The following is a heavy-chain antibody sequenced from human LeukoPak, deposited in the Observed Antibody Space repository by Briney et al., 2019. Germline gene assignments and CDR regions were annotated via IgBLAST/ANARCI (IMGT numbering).Heavy chain of an antibody. D-gene: IGHD1-20*01. Sequence: PGGSLRLSCAASGFTFSSYAMSWVRQAPGEGLEWVSAISGSGGSTYYADSVKGRFTISRDNSKNALYLQMNSLRAEDTAVYYCAKVRITGDDAFDIWGQGTMVTVSS. CDR2: ISGSGGST. CDR3: AKVRITGDDAFDI. V-gene: IGHV3-23*01. J-gene: IGHJ3*02. CDR1: GFTFSSYA.